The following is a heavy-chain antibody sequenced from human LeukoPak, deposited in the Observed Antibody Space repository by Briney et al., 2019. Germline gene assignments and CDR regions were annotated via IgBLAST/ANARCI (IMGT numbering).Heavy chain of an antibody. CDR1: GFNFDDYG. CDR3: ARELGPGPESRVY. Sequence: GSLRLSCAASGFNFDDYGMTWVRQAPGKGLEWVSGINLNGGSTGYADSVKGRFTISRDNAKNSLYLQMNSLRAEDTALYHCARELGPGPESRVYWGQGTLVTVSS. CDR2: INLNGGST. D-gene: IGHD2-2*01. V-gene: IGHV3-20*01. J-gene: IGHJ4*02.